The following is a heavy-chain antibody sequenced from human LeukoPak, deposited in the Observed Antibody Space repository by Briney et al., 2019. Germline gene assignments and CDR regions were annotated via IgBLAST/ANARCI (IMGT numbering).Heavy chain of an antibody. CDR1: GFTFSSYS. J-gene: IGHJ4*02. CDR3: ARDGRRGYSYGFLFDY. CDR2: ISSSSSYI. Sequence: GGSLRLSCAASGFTFSSYSMNWVRQAPGKGLEWVSSISSSSSYIYYADSVKGRFTISRDNSKNTLYLQMNSLRGEDTAVYHCARDGRRGYSYGFLFDYWGQGTLVTVSS. D-gene: IGHD5-18*01. V-gene: IGHV3-21*01.